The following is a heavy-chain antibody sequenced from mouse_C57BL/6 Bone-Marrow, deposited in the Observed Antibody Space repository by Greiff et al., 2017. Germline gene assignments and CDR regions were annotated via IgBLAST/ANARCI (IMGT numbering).Heavy chain of an antibody. V-gene: IGHV1-4*01. D-gene: IGHD1-1*01. J-gene: IGHJ1*03. CDR3: ARGPLFMTTVVADWYFDV. CDR1: GYTFTSYT. Sequence: VQLQQSGAELARPGASVKMSCKASGYTFTSYTLHWVKQRPGQGLEWIGYINPSSGYTKYNQKFKDKATLTADKSSSTAYMQRSSLTSEDSAVYYCARGPLFMTTVVADWYFDVWGTGTTVTVSS. CDR2: INPSSGYT.